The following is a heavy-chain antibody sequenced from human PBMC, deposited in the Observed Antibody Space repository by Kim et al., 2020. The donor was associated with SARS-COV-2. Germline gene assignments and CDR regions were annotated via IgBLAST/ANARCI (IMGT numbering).Heavy chain of an antibody. J-gene: IGHJ4*02. D-gene: IGHD6-19*01. Sequence: GGSLRLSCAASGFTFSSYAMSWVRQAPGKGLEWVAAISGSGGSKYYADSVKGRFTISRDNSKNTLYLQMNSLRAEDTAVYYCAKDFSGWGDYWGQGTLVTVSS. V-gene: IGHV3-23*01. CDR2: ISGSGGSK. CDR3: AKDFSGWGDY. CDR1: GFTFSSYA.